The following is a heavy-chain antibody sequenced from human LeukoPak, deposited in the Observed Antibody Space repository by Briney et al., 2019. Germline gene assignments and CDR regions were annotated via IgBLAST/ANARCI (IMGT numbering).Heavy chain of an antibody. V-gene: IGHV1-69*13. Sequence: ASVKVSCKASGGTFSSYAISWVRQAPGQGLEWMGGIIPIFGTANYAQKFQGRVTITADESTSTAYMELSSLRSEDTAVYYCASTVGRWLQFGDYWGQGTLVTVSS. D-gene: IGHD5-24*01. CDR1: GGTFSSYA. CDR3: ASTVGRWLQFGDY. J-gene: IGHJ4*02. CDR2: IIPIFGTA.